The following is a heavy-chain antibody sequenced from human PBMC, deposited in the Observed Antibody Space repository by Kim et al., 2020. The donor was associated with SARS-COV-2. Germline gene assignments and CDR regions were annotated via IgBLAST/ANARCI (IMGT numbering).Heavy chain of an antibody. D-gene: IGHD6-19*01. CDR2: INHSGST. Sequence: SETLSLTCAVYGGSFSGYYWSWIRQPPGKGLEWIGEINHSGSTNYNPSLKSRVTISVDTSKNQFSLKLSSVTAADTAVYYCAVFSSGWYYGGMDVWGQGTTVTVSS. J-gene: IGHJ6*02. CDR3: AVFSSGWYYGGMDV. CDR1: GGSFSGYY. V-gene: IGHV4-34*01.